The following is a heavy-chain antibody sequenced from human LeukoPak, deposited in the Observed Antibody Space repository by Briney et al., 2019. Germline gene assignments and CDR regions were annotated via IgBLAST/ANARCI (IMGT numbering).Heavy chain of an antibody. J-gene: IGHJ4*02. V-gene: IGHV1-18*01. Sequence: ASVKVSCKASGYTFTSYGISWVRQAPGQGLEWMGWISAYNGNTNYAQKFQGRVTMATDTSTSTAYMELRSLRSDDTAVYYCARSRIPLQGRDFDYWGQGTLVTVSS. D-gene: IGHD2-15*01. CDR1: GYTFTSYG. CDR3: ARSRIPLQGRDFDY. CDR2: ISAYNGNT.